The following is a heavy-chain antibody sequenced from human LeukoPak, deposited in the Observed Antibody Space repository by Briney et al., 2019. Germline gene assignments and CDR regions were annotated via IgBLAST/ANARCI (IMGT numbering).Heavy chain of an antibody. CDR1: GFTFDDYG. Sequence: GGSLRLSCAASGFTFDDYGMSWVRQAPGKGLEWVSGINWNGGSTGYADSVKGRFTISRDNAKNSLYLQMNSLRAEDTALYYCARDGRYYDSSGYRPAFDYWSQGTLVTVSS. D-gene: IGHD3-22*01. CDR2: INWNGGST. J-gene: IGHJ4*02. V-gene: IGHV3-20*04. CDR3: ARDGRYYDSSGYRPAFDY.